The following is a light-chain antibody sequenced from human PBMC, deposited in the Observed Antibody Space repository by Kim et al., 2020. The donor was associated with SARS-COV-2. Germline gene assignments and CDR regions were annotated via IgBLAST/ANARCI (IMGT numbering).Light chain of an antibody. J-gene: IGKJ5*01. CDR2: DAS. V-gene: IGKV3-11*01. Sequence: WPPGERATLSCRASQGVSSYLAWYQHKPGQAPRLLIYDASNRATGIPARFSGSGSGTDFTLTISSLEPEDFAVYYCQQRYNWPPITFGQGTRLEIK. CDR3: QQRYNWPPIT. CDR1: QGVSSY.